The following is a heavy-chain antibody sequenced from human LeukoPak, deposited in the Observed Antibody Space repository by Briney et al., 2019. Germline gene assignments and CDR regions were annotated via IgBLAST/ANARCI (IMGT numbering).Heavy chain of an antibody. J-gene: IGHJ5*01. CDR3: AKDRPNYYESNGHYYRRDGDS. CDR2: TSSGGDYT. D-gene: IGHD3-22*01. V-gene: IGHV3-23*01. CDR1: GFTFSIYA. Sequence: GGSLRLSCAASGFTFSIYAMSWVRQAPGKGLEWVSSTSSGGDYTYYAGSVKGRLTISRDNSKNTLYLQMNSLRAEDTATYYCAKDRPNYYESNGHYYRRDGDSWGQGTLVTVSS.